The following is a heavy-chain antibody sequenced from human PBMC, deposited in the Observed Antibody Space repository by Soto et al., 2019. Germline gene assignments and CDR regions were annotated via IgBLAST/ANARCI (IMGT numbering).Heavy chain of an antibody. CDR1: GGTFSTYT. CDR3: TLGSWSAETFDI. J-gene: IGHJ3*02. CDR2: IIPMLNIT. V-gene: IGHV1-69*02. D-gene: IGHD6-13*01. Sequence: QVQLVQSGAEVKKPGSSVKVSCKASGGTFSTYTIIWVRQAPGQGLEWMGRIIPMLNITNTAQSFQDRVTIIADKSTSTADLELSTLRSDDTAMYFCTLGSWSAETFDIWGRGTMVTVSS.